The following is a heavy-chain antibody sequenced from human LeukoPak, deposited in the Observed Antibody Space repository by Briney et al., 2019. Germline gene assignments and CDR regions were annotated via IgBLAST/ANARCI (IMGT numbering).Heavy chain of an antibody. Sequence: SQTLSLTCAISGDSVSSKSVAWNWIRQSPSRGLEWLGRTYYRSTWYNDYAVSVKSRMTINPDTSKNQFSLQLNSVTPEDTAVYFCARVKEEFTSGSAFDIWGQGTMVTASS. CDR2: TYYRSTWYN. V-gene: IGHV6-1*01. CDR1: GDSVSSKSVA. CDR3: ARVKEEFTSGSAFDI. D-gene: IGHD1-26*01. J-gene: IGHJ3*02.